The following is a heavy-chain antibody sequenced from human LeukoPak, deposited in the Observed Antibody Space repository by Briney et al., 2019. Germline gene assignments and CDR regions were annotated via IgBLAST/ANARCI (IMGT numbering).Heavy chain of an antibody. J-gene: IGHJ6*03. CDR2: IWYDGSNK. CDR3: AKGGYDSRGFYYYYYMDV. D-gene: IGHD5-12*01. V-gene: IGHV3-33*06. Sequence: PGGSLRLSCAASGFTFSSYGMHWVRQAPGKGLEWVAVIWYDGSNKYYADSVKGRFTISRDNSKNTLYLQMNSLRAEDTAVYYCAKGGYDSRGFYYYYYMDVWGKGTTVTVSS. CDR1: GFTFSSYG.